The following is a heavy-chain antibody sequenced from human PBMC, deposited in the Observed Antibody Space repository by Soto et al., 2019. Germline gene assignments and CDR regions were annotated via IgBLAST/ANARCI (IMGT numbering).Heavy chain of an antibody. CDR2: ISAYNGNT. J-gene: IGHJ5*02. CDR1: GYTFTSYG. D-gene: IGHD6-19*01. V-gene: IGHV1-18*01. Sequence: QVQLVQSGAEVKKPGASVKVSCKASGYTFTSYGISWVRQAPGQGLEWMGWISAYNGNTNYAQKLQGRVTMTTDTSTNTAYMELRSLRSDDTAVYYCARDFTEEWLANHNWFDPWGQGTLVTVSS. CDR3: ARDFTEEWLANHNWFDP.